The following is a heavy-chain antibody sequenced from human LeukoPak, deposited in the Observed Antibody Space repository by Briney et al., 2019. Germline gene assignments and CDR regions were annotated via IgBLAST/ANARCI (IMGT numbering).Heavy chain of an antibody. J-gene: IGHJ4*02. V-gene: IGHV3-74*01. CDR1: GFTFSSYW. D-gene: IGHD1-14*01. CDR3: ARSNQADDY. CDR2: INPGGSSI. Sequence: GGSLRLSCAASGFTFSSYWMHWVRQAPGKGLVWVARINPGGSSITYAASMGSLFTISRDNANNTLYLQNDRLRAENTGVYYGARSNQADDYWVQGTLVTVS.